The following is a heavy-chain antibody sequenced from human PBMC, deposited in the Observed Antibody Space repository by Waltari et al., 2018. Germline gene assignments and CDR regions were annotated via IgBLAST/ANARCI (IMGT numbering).Heavy chain of an antibody. V-gene: IGHV3-66*04. CDR1: GFTVRSDF. J-gene: IGHJ4*02. CDR2: IQSDGTT. D-gene: IGHD4-17*01. Sequence: EVHLVESGGGLVQPGGSLGLSWAASGFTVRSDFMSWVRQAPGKGLEWVSVIQSDGTTYYADSVKGRFTVSRDTSKNTVYLQMNSLRDEDTAVYYCARHDYGGYWGQGTLVTVSS. CDR3: ARHDYGGY.